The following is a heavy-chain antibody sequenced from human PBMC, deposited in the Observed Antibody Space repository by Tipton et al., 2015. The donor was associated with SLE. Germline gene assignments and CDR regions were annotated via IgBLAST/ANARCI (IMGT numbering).Heavy chain of an antibody. CDR2: IDNSGST. D-gene: IGHD6-13*01. V-gene: IGHV4-38-2*01. CDR1: GFTFSSYS. Sequence: LRLSCAASGFTFSSYSMNWVRQAPGKGLEWIGSIDNSGSTYDNPSLRSRVTISVDTSKNQFSLTLTSVTSADTAVYYCARRTSPYNSSWHDAFDIWGQGTLVTVSS. J-gene: IGHJ3*02. CDR3: ARRTSPYNSSWHDAFDI.